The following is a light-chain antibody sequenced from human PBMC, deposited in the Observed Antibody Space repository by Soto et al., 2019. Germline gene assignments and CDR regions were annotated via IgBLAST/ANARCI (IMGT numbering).Light chain of an antibody. V-gene: IGLV2-14*01. J-gene: IGLJ2*01. CDR3: SSYTSSSTSVV. Sequence: QSALTQPRSVSGSPGQSVTISCTGTSSDVGGYNYVSWYQQHPGKAPKLMIYEVSNRPSGVSNRFSGSKSGNTASLTISGLQAEDEADYYCSSYTSSSTSVVFGGGTQLTVL. CDR1: SSDVGGYNY. CDR2: EVS.